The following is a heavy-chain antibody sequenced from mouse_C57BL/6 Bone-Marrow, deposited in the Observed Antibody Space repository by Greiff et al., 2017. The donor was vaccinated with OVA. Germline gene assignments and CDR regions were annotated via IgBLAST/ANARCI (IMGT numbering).Heavy chain of an antibody. CDR1: GYTFTSYW. V-gene: IGHV1-52*01. D-gene: IGHD1-1*01. CDR3: TRYYYGSSYVRSFAY. Sequence: QVQLQQPGAELVRPGSSVKLSCKASGYTFTSYWMHWVKQRPIQGLEWIGNIDPSDSETHYNQKFKDKATLTVDKSSSTAYMQLRSLTTEDSAVDSCTRYYYGSSYVRSFAYGGQGTLVTVTA. J-gene: IGHJ3*01. CDR2: IDPSDSET.